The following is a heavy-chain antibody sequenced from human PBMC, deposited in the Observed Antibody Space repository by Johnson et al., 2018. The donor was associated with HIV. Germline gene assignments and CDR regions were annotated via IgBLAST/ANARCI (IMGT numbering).Heavy chain of an antibody. CDR2: ISSSGSTI. CDR1: GFTFDDYG. D-gene: IGHD2-2*01. J-gene: IGHJ3*02. CDR3: VTLSSTSREDAFDI. Sequence: VQLVESGGGVVRPGGSLRLSCAASGFTFDDYGMSWVRQAPGKGLEWVSYISSSGSTIYYADSVKGRFTISRHNAKKSLYLQMNSLRAEDTAVYYCVTLSSTSREDAFDIWGQGTMVTVSS. V-gene: IGHV3-48*04.